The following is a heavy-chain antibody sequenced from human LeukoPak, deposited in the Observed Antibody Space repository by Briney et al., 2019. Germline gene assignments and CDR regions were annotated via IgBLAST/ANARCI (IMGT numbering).Heavy chain of an antibody. J-gene: IGHJ4*02. CDR3: AKGGATVIDY. CDR2: INQDGGVK. D-gene: IGHD4-17*01. Sequence: GGSLRLSCAASGFTFSSYWMSWVRQAPGKGLEWVANINQDGGVKYYVDSVKGRFTISRDNAKNSLYLHMNSLRAEDSAVYYCAKGGATVIDYWGQGTLVTVSS. V-gene: IGHV3-7*01. CDR1: GFTFSSYW.